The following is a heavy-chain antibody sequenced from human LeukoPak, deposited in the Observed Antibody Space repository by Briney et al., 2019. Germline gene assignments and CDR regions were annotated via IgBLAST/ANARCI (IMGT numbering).Heavy chain of an antibody. D-gene: IGHD3-22*01. CDR1: GFTFSSFS. J-gene: IGHJ5*02. Sequence: GGPLRLSCAASGFTFSSFSMNWVRQAPGKGLEWVSYISSSSSTIYYADSVKGRFTISRDNAKNSLYLQLNSLRAEDTAVYYCARVLHKRNYDSSDYYGSWGQGTLVTVSS. CDR2: ISSSSSTI. CDR3: ARVLHKRNYDSSDYYGS. V-gene: IGHV3-48*01.